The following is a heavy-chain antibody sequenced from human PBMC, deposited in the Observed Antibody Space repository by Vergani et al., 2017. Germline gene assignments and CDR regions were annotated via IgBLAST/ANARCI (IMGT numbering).Heavy chain of an antibody. CDR2: INPSGGST. CDR1: GYTFTSYY. CDR3: ASHATIQDYFDY. J-gene: IGHJ4*02. D-gene: IGHD2-2*02. V-gene: IGHV1-46*01. Sequence: QVQLVQSGAEVKKPGASVKVSCKASGYTFTSYYMHWVRQAPGQGLEWMGIINPSGGSTSYAQKFQGRVTMTRDTSTSTVYMELSSLRSEDTAVYYCASHATIQDYFDYWGQGTLVTVSS.